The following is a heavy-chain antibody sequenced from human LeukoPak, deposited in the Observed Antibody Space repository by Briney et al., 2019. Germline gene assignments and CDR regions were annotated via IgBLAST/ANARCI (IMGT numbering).Heavy chain of an antibody. Sequence: GGSLRLSCAASGFIFSSYWMHWVRHAPGKGLAWVSRINTDGSSTSYADSVKGRFTISRDNAKNSLYLQMNSLRAEDTAVYYCAREASLGALDYWGQGTLVTVSS. D-gene: IGHD3-16*01. CDR3: AREASLGALDY. CDR1: GFIFSSYW. CDR2: INTDGSST. J-gene: IGHJ4*02. V-gene: IGHV3-74*01.